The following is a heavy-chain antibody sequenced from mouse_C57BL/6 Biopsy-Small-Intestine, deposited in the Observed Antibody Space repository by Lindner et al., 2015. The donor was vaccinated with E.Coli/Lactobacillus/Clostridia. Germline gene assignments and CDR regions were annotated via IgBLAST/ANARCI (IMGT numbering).Heavy chain of an antibody. D-gene: IGHD2-1*01. CDR3: ARHERDGNYFDY. V-gene: IGHV1-62-2*01. CDR1: GYTFTEYT. Sequence: QLQEVWELRLVKPGASVKLSCKASGYTFTEYTIHWVKQRSGQGLEWIGWFYPGSGSIKYNEKFKDKATLTADKSSSTVYMELSRLTSEDSAVYFCARHERDGNYFDYWGQGTTLTVSS. J-gene: IGHJ2*01. CDR2: FYPGSGSI.